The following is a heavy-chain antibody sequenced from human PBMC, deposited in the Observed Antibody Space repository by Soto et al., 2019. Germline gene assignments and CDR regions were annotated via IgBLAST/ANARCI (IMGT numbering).Heavy chain of an antibody. Sequence: QVQLVQSGAEVKKPGSSVKVSCKASGGTFSSYTISWVRQAPGQGLEWMGRIIPILGIANYAQKFQGRVTITADKSTSTAYMELSSLRSEDTAVYYCARSSGSTYDGMDVWGQGTTVTVSS. CDR2: IIPILGIA. CDR3: ARSSGSTYDGMDV. V-gene: IGHV1-69*02. J-gene: IGHJ6*02. CDR1: GGTFSSYT.